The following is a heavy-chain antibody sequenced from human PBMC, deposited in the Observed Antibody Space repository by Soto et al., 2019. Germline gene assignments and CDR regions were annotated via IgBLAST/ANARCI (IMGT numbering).Heavy chain of an antibody. J-gene: IGHJ4*02. D-gene: IGHD5-18*01. CDR2: IKSKSDGETA. V-gene: IGHV3-15*01. CDR3: AITAMINRDSSTSFDY. Sequence: PGGSLRLSCAASGLTFSNVWMTWVRQAPGKGLEWVGRIKSKSDGETADVAAPVKARFTISRDDSKNTVFLEMNSLKSEDTALYYWAITAMINRDSSTSFDYWGRGTQVAVSS. CDR1: GLTFSNVW.